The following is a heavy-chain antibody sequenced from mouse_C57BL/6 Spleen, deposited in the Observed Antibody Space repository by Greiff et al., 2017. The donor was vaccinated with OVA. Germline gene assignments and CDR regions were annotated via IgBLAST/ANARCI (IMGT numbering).Heavy chain of an antibody. D-gene: IGHD2-4*01. V-gene: IGHV1-78*01. CDR2: IYPRDGST. CDR1: GYTFTDPT. Sequence: QVQLKESDAELVKPGASVKISCKVSGYTFTDPTLHLMKQRPEQGLEWIGYIYPRDGSTKYNEKFKGKATLTADKSSSTAYMQLNSLTSEDSAVYFCAREAYDYSWFAYWGQGTLVTVSA. CDR3: AREAYDYSWFAY. J-gene: IGHJ3*01.